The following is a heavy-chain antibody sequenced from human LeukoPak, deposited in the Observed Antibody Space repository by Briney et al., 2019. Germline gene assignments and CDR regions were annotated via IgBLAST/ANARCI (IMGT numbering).Heavy chain of an antibody. CDR2: IHYSGST. Sequence: SETLSLTCTVSGGSISSSIYFWGWIRQPPGKGLEWIGSIHYSGSTYHDPSLKSRVTVSLDTSKNQFSLKLSSVTAADTAVYYCARGGLLWFGESNWFDPWGQGTLVTVSS. V-gene: IGHV4-39*07. CDR1: GGSISSSIYF. D-gene: IGHD3-10*01. CDR3: ARGGLLWFGESNWFDP. J-gene: IGHJ5*02.